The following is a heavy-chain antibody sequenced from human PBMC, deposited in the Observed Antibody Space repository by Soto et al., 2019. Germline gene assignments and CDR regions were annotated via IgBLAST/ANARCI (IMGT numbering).Heavy chain of an antibody. V-gene: IGHV3-23*01. CDR2: ITGSGGTT. Sequence: EVQLLESGGGLVQPGGSLRLSCTASGFTFYSHAMTWVRQAPGKGLEWVSVITGSGGTTSYADSVKGRFTISRDNSKSSLYLQMNSLRAEDTAVYFCAKGRHCNTIRCYAPNWFDSWGQGTLVTVSS. D-gene: IGHD2-2*01. CDR1: GFTFYSHA. J-gene: IGHJ5*01. CDR3: AKGRHCNTIRCYAPNWFDS.